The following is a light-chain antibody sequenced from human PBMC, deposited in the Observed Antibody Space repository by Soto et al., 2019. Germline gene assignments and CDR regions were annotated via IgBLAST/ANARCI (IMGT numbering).Light chain of an antibody. Sequence: DIQMTQSPSTLSASVGDRVTITCRASQSISSWLAWYQQKPGKAPKLLIYKASSLESGVPSRFSGSGSGTEFTLTISSLHPYYFATYYCQQYNSYSRAMWTFGQGTKVDIK. CDR1: QSISSW. J-gene: IGKJ1*01. CDR2: KAS. CDR3: QQYNSYSRAMWT. V-gene: IGKV1-5*03.